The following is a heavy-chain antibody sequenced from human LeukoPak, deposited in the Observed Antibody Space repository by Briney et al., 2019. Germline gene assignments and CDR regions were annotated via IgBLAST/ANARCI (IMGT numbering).Heavy chain of an antibody. J-gene: IGHJ5*02. CDR3: AKGHRYGSGWYWSHWFDP. D-gene: IGHD6-19*01. V-gene: IGHV4-34*01. CDR2: INHSGST. Sequence: SETLSLTCAVYGGSFSDYYWTWIRQPPGRGLKWIGEINHSGSTNYNPSLKSRVTISVDTSKKQFFLRLSSVTAADTAVYYCAKGHRYGSGWYWSHWFDPWGQGALVTVSS. CDR1: GGSFSDYY.